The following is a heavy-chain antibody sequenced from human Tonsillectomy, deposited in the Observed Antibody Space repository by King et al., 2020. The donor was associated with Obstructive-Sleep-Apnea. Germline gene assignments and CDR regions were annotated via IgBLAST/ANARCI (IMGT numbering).Heavy chain of an antibody. D-gene: IGHD5-18*01. CDR1: GGSISTSSYY. J-gene: IGHJ4*02. CDR2: IYYTGTT. Sequence: VQLQESGPGLVKPSETLSLTCTVSGGSISTSSYYWGLIRQPPGKGLEYIASIYYTGTTFYNPSLKSRVTISLDTPKKQFSLKLSSVTVADTAVYYCARHRYSYAYRVDYWGQGTLVTVSS. CDR3: ARHRYSYAYRVDY. V-gene: IGHV4-39*01.